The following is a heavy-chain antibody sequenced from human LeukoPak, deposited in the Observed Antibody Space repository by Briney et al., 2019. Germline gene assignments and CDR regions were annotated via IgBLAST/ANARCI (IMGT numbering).Heavy chain of an antibody. D-gene: IGHD3-22*01. CDR1: GDSVSSNSAA. Sequence: SQTLSLTCAISGDSVSSNSAAWNWIRQSPSRGLEWLGRTYYRSKWYNDYAVSVKSRITINPDTSKNKFSLQLNSVTPEDTAVYCCARTSARITMIVVVIPLFDYWGQGTLVTVSS. CDR3: ARTSARITMIVVVIPLFDY. J-gene: IGHJ4*02. V-gene: IGHV6-1*01. CDR2: TYYRSKWYN.